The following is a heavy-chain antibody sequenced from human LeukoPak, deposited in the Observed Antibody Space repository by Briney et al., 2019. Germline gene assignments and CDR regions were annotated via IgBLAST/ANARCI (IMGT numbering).Heavy chain of an antibody. V-gene: IGHV3-66*01. D-gene: IGHD3-16*01. Sequence: GGSLRLSCVDSAFNFSGNYMTWVRQAPGKGLEWASAIYIGGTTYYADSVKGRFTISRDNPKSTLYLQMHSLRAEDTAVYYCAREISRFGIWGQGTLVTVSS. CDR2: IYIGGTT. CDR1: AFNFSGNY. CDR3: AREISRFGI. J-gene: IGHJ4*02.